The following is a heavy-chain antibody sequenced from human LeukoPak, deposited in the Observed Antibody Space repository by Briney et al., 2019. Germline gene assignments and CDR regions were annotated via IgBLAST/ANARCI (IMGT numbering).Heavy chain of an antibody. D-gene: IGHD2-2*01. CDR1: GGSFSGYY. V-gene: IGHV4-34*01. J-gene: IGHJ3*02. Sequence: PSETLSLTCAVYGGSFSGYYWSWIRQPPGKGLEWIGEINHSGSTNYNPSLKSRVTISVDTSKNQSSLKLSSVTAADTAVYYCARGRGSTSYLPRAFDIWGQGTMVTVSS. CDR3: ARGRGSTSYLPRAFDI. CDR2: INHSGST.